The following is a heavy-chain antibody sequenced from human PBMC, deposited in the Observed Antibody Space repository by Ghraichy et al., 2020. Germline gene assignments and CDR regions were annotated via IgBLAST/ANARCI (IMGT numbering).Heavy chain of an antibody. CDR2: IDKSDGTT. Sequence: PGGSLRLSCAASGFTFGDYAMSWVRQPPGKGLDWVSTIDKSDGTTYYANSVKGRFAISRDNSRNTLFLQMDSLRADDTAIYYCAKRQGFVVHSWHFDLWGRGTLVTVSS. CDR1: GFTFGDYA. V-gene: IGHV3-23*01. CDR3: AKRQGFVVHSWHFDL. D-gene: IGHD2-8*01. J-gene: IGHJ2*01.